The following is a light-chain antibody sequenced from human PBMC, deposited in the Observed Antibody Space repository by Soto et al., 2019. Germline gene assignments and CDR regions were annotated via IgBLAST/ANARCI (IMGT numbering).Light chain of an antibody. J-gene: IGLJ1*01. Sequence: QSVLTQPPSVSGAQGQRVSISCTGSTSNIGAPYDVHWYQHLPGTAPKLLIYGDNNRPSGVPDRFSGSKSGTSASLAIIRLQAEDEGDYYCQFYDLSLRNDVFGSGTKLTVL. CDR3: QFYDLSLRNDV. CDR2: GDN. CDR1: TSNIGAPYD. V-gene: IGLV1-40*01.